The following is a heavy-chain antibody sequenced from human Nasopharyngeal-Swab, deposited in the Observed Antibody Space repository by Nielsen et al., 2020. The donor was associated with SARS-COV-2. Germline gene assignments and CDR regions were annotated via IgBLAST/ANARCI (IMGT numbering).Heavy chain of an antibody. CDR2: MSSSSTYI. D-gene: IGHD3-10*01. J-gene: IGHJ6*02. Sequence: RSLRLSCAASGFTFSSYYMNWVRQAPGKGLEWVSSMSSSSTYIFYVDSVKGRFTISRDNAKNSLYLQMNSLRAEDTAVYYCARDRVKIQGANSPYYYYYYGLDVWGQGTTVTVSS. CDR1: GFTFSSYY. V-gene: IGHV3-21*01. CDR3: ARDRVKIQGANSPYYYYYYGLDV.